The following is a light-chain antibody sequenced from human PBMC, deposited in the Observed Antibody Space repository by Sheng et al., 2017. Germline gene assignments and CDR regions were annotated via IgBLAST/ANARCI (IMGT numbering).Light chain of an antibody. Sequence: SYELTQPPSVSVSPGQTASITCSGDKLGDKYACWYQQKPGQSPVLVIYQDSERPSGIPERFSGSNSGNTATLTISGTQAMDEADYYCQAWDSSNYVFGPGTKVTVL. J-gene: IGLJ1*01. CDR1: KLGDKY. V-gene: IGLV3-1*01. CDR2: QDS. CDR3: QAWDSSNYV.